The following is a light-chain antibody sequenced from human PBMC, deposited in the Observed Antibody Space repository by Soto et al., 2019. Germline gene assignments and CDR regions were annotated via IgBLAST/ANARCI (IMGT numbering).Light chain of an antibody. J-gene: IGLJ2*01. Sequence: QSVLTQPASVSGSPGQSVTISCTGTSSDVGGYDYDSWYQQYPGKAPKVMIYDVSNRPSGVSNRFSGSKSGNTASLTISGLQAEDEAHYYCTSYTTSATVVFGGGTQLTVL. CDR2: DVS. CDR3: TSYTTSATVV. CDR1: SSDVGGYDY. V-gene: IGLV2-14*03.